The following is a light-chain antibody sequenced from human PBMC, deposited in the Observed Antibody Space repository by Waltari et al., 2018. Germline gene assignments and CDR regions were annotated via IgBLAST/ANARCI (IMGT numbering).Light chain of an antibody. CDR3: QQVQTHSALT. CDR2: AAS. V-gene: IGKV1-9*01. CDR1: QDISNY. J-gene: IGKJ4*01. Sequence: DIQLTQSPSFLSASVGDRVSITCRASQDISNYLAWYQQKLGKVTKLLIFAASTLQNGVPSRFSGRGSGTEFTLTIASLQPEDFATCYCQQVQTHSALTFGGGTRVEIK.